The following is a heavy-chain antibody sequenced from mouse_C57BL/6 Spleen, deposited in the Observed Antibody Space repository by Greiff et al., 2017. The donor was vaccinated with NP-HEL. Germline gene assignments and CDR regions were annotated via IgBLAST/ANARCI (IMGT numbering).Heavy chain of an antibody. CDR3: ARWHYGSSYYFDY. Sequence: EVKVVESGPELVKPGASVKMSCKASGYTFTDYNMHWVKQSHGKSLEWIGYINPNNGGTSYNQKFKGKATLTVNKSSSTAYMELRSLTSEDSAVYYCARWHYGSSYYFDYWGQGTTLTVSS. V-gene: IGHV1-22*01. CDR2: INPNNGGT. CDR1: GYTFTDYN. D-gene: IGHD1-1*01. J-gene: IGHJ2*01.